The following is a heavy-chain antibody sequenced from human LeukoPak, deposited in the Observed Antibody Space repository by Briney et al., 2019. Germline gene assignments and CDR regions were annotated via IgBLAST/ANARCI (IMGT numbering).Heavy chain of an antibody. Sequence: PSETLSLTCAVSGGSAAIYYWSWIRQPAGEGLEWIGRNYGSGITHFTPSLKSRLSMPLETSRNQLSLRLDSVTAAGAGWFLRARGEHYEPAHDHYHMFMDVGPKGTTVSVST. D-gene: IGHD3-10*02. CDR3: ARGEHYEPAHDHYHMFMDV. V-gene: IGHV4-4*07. CDR1: GGSAAIYY. J-gene: IGHJ6*04. CDR2: NYGSGIT.